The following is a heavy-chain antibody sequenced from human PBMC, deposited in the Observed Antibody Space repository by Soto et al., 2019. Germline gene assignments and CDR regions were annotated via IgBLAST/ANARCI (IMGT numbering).Heavy chain of an antibody. CDR2: INHSGST. CDR1: GGSFSGYY. CDR3: ARGTHVVVTSYFDY. Sequence: QVQLQQWGAGLLKPSETLSLTCAVYGGSFSGYYWSWIRQPPGKGPEWIGEINHSGSTNYNPSLKSRVTISVDTSKNQFSLKLSSVTAADTAVYYCARGTHVVVTSYFDYWGQGTLVTVSS. D-gene: IGHD3-22*01. V-gene: IGHV4-34*01. J-gene: IGHJ4*02.